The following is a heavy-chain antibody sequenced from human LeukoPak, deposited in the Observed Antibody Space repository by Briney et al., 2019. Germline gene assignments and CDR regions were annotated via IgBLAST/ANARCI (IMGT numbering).Heavy chain of an antibody. CDR2: IYYSGST. J-gene: IGHJ4*02. CDR1: GGSISSYY. CDR3: AREVGYCSGGSCYSYFDY. V-gene: IGHV4-59*01. Sequence: SSETLSLTCTVSGGSISSYYWSWIRQPSGKGLEWIGYIYYSGSTNYNASLTNRVTISVDTSKNQFSLKLSSVTAADTAVYYCAREVGYCSGGSCYSYFDYWGQGTLVTVSS. D-gene: IGHD2-15*01.